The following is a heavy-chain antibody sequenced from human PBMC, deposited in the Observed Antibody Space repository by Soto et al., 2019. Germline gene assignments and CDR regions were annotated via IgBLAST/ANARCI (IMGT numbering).Heavy chain of an antibody. CDR3: ARIPPLASENYLAFDM. J-gene: IGHJ3*02. CDR2: IYYSGTT. V-gene: IGHV4-39*07. D-gene: IGHD3-10*01. CDR1: GGSISSSSYY. Sequence: SETLSLTCTVSGGSISSSSYYWGWIRQPPGKGLEWIGSIYYSGTTYYNPSLKSRVTISVDTSKNQFSLRLNPVTAADTAVYYCARIPPLASENYLAFDMWGQGTMVTVSS.